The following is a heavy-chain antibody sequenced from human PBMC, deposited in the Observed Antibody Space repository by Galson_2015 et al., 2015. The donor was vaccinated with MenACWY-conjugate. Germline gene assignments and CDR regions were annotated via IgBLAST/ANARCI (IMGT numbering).Heavy chain of an antibody. V-gene: IGHV3-23*01. D-gene: IGHD3-3*01. J-gene: IGHJ3*01. CDR2: ISTSGSRT. Sequence: SLRLSCAVSGFTFSTFGMSWVRQAPGKGLEWVAAISTSGSRTYCADSVKGRFIISRDNSDNSLYLQMNSLRAEDTAVYYCAKASFGVTIGEVFAFDSWGQGTMITVSS. CDR3: AKASFGVTIGEVFAFDS. CDR1: GFTFSTFG.